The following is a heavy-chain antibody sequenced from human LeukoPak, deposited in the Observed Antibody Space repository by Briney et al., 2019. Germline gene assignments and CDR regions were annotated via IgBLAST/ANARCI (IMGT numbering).Heavy chain of an antibody. CDR1: GGTFISYA. V-gene: IGHV1-69*05. D-gene: IGHD3-9*01. J-gene: IGHJ5*02. Sequence: LVKVSCKASGGTFISYAISWVRQAPGQGLEWMGGIIPIFGTANYAQKFQGRVTITRNTSTYTAYMELRSLTSADTAIYFCARAPYDFLTGFSLNWFDPWGQGTLVTVSS. CDR2: IIPIFGTA. CDR3: ARAPYDFLTGFSLNWFDP.